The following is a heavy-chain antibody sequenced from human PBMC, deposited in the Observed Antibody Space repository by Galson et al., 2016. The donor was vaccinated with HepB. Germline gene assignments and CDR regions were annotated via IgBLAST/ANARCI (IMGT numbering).Heavy chain of an antibody. V-gene: IGHV3-33*01. CDR2: VWDDEINK. CDR1: GFTFNSYG. CDR3: ASGTTMTPDYSDY. J-gene: IGHJ4*02. D-gene: IGHD4-17*01. Sequence: SLRLSCAASGFTFNSYGMHWVRQAPGKGLEWVALVWDDEINKFYRDSVKGRFTISRDNSKNTLYLQMNNLRAEDTAVYYCASGTTMTPDYSDYWGQGTLVTVSS.